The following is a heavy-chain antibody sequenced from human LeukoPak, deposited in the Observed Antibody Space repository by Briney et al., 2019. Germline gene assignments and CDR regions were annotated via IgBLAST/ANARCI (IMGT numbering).Heavy chain of an antibody. J-gene: IGHJ4*02. CDR1: GFTFSSYV. Sequence: GGSLRLSCAASGFTFSSYVMSWVRQASGKGLEWVSAISSTATSTYYADSVKGRFTISRDNAKNSLYLQMNSLRAEDTAVYYCARSATRAAAGDGVLDYWGQGTLVTVSS. CDR3: ARSATRAAAGDGVLDY. D-gene: IGHD6-13*01. V-gene: IGHV3-21*01. CDR2: ISSTATST.